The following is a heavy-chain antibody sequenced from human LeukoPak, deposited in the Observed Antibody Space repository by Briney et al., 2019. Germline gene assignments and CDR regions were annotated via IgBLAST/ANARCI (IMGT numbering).Heavy chain of an antibody. CDR3: ARAESTGAADY. D-gene: IGHD1-1*01. J-gene: IGHJ4*02. V-gene: IGHV3-21*01. CDR2: ISSSGSYI. CDR1: GFTFSSYS. Sequence: GGSLRLSCAASGFTFSSYSMNWVRQAPGKGLEWVSSISSSGSYIYYADSVKGRSTMSRDNAKKLLYLQVNSLRAEDTAVYYCARAESTGAADYWGQGTLVTVS.